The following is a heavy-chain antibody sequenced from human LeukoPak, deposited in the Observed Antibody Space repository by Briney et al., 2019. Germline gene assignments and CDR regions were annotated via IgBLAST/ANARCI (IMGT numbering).Heavy chain of an antibody. J-gene: IGHJ5*02. CDR1: GGTFSSYA. CDR3: ARGLFTLTGYYRWFDP. CDR2: IIPIFGTA. D-gene: IGHD3-9*01. V-gene: IGHV1-69*13. Sequence: SVKVSCKASGGTFSSYAISWVRQAPGQGLEWMGGIIPIFGTANYAQKFQGRVTITADESTGTAYMELSSLRSEDTAVYYCARGLFTLTGYYRWFDPWGQGTLVTVSS.